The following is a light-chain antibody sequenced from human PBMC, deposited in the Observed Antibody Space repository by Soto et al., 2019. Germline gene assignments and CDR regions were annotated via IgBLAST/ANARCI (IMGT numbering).Light chain of an antibody. CDR3: VQALQIPWT. CDR2: LGS. V-gene: IGKV2-28*01. Sequence: DIVMTQSPLSLPVTPGEPASISCRSSQSLLHNDGYNFLGWYLQKPGQSPQLLIYLGSNRASGVPDRFSGSGSGTDFTLKISRVEAEDVGVYYCVQALQIPWTFGQGTKVEIK. J-gene: IGKJ1*01. CDR1: QSLLHNDGYNF.